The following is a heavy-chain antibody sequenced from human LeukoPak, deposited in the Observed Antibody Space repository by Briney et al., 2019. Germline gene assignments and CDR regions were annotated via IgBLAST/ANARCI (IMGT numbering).Heavy chain of an antibody. J-gene: IGHJ3*02. CDR2: IKQDGSEK. Sequence: GGSLRLSCAASGFTFSTYAMSWVRQAPGKGLRGVPNIKQDGSEKYYVDSVKGRFTISRDNAKNSLYLQMNSLRAEDTAVYYCARHSRGYSYGGAFDIWGQGTMVTVSS. CDR3: ARHSRGYSYGGAFDI. V-gene: IGHV3-7*03. CDR1: GFTFSTYA. D-gene: IGHD5-18*01.